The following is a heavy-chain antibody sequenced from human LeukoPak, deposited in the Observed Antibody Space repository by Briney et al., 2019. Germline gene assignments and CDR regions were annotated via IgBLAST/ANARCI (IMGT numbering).Heavy chain of an antibody. Sequence: PGGSLRLPCAVSGINLRSYAMNWVRQAPGKGLEWVSGSTEGSGTTYYADSVKGWFTISRDYSKNTLYLQMNSLRAEDTAVYYCAKGLVGDDYWGQGTLVTVSS. CDR2: STEGSGTT. D-gene: IGHD2-2*01. CDR3: AKGLVGDDY. CDR1: GINLRSYA. J-gene: IGHJ4*02. V-gene: IGHV3-23*01.